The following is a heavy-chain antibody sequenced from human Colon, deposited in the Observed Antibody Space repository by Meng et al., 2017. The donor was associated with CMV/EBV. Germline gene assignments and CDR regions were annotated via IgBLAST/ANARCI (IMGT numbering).Heavy chain of an antibody. CDR1: YVFISGYS. CDR3: AREKSSCTSSTCYGVDS. CDR2: IDKSGTT. J-gene: IGHJ4*02. D-gene: IGHD2-2*01. Sequence: GPELVRPSQALALTCIAFYVFISGYSWSWFRQPAGKGLEWIGSIDKSGTTHYNPSLKSRVTLSLDTSKDQFSLKLTSVTAADTAVYYCAREKSSCTSSTCYGVDSWGQGTLVTVSS. V-gene: IGHV4-4*07.